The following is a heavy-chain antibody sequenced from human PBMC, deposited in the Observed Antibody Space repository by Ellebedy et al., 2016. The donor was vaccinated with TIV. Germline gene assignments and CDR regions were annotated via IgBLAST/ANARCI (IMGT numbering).Heavy chain of an antibody. V-gene: IGHV3-53*01. Sequence: GGSLRLSCAVSGFAVSSNYMRWVRQAPGKGLEWVSIIYSAGPTYYADSVKGRFTISRDNSKNTLYLQMNSLRTEDTAVYYCARVDLGLAFDYWGRGTVVTVSS. J-gene: IGHJ4*02. D-gene: IGHD3/OR15-3a*01. CDR1: GFAVSSNY. CDR2: IYSAGPT. CDR3: ARVDLGLAFDY.